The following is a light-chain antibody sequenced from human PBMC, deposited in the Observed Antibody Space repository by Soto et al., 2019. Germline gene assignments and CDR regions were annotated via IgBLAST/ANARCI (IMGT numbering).Light chain of an antibody. CDR1: SSNIGAGYD. CDR2: GNS. Sequence: QSVLTQPPSVSGAPGQGVTISCTGSSSNIGAGYDVHWYQQLPGTAPKLLIYGNSNRPSGVPDRFSGSKSGTSASLAITGLQAEDEADYYCQSYDSSLSGSVFCGGTKLTVL. CDR3: QSYDSSLSGSV. V-gene: IGLV1-40*01. J-gene: IGLJ2*01.